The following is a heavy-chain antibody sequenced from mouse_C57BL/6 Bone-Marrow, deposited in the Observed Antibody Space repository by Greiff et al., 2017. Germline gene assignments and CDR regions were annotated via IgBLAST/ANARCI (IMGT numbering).Heavy chain of an antibody. CDR1: GFTFSSSG. CDR2: ISSGGSYT. D-gene: IGHD3-2*02. J-gene: IGHJ4*01. Sequence: EVQVVESGGDLVKPGGSLKLSCAASGFTFSSSGMSWVRQTPDKRLEWVATISSGGSYTYYPDSVKGRFTISRDNAKNTLYLQMSSLKSEDTAMYYCASPASETAMDYWGQGTSGTVSA. CDR3: ASPASETAMDY. V-gene: IGHV5-6*01.